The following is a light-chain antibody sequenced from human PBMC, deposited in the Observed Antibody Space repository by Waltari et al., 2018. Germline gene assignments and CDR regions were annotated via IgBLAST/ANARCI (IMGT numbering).Light chain of an antibody. CDR1: TSDVGSYDL. V-gene: IGLV2-23*02. Sequence: PALPQPAPVSGPPGQSITTSSSGTTSDVGSYDLASWYQQHPGEAPKLLICEVFKRPPDTSSRFSGAKSGSTASLTISGLQPEDEADYYCCSYAGRGTYVFGSGTKVTVL. J-gene: IGLJ1*01. CDR3: CSYAGRGTYV. CDR2: EVF.